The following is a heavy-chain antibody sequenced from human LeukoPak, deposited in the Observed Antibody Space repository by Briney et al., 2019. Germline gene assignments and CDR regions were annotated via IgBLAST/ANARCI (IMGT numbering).Heavy chain of an antibody. Sequence: GGSLRLSCAASGFTFDDYAMHWVRQAPGKGLEWVSGISWNSGSIGYADSVKGRFTISRDNAKNSLYLQMNSLRPEDTALYYCAKGHYGDYDNWFDPWGQGTLVTVSS. CDR2: ISWNSGSI. V-gene: IGHV3-9*01. CDR3: AKGHYGDYDNWFDP. CDR1: GFTFDDYA. J-gene: IGHJ5*02. D-gene: IGHD4-17*01.